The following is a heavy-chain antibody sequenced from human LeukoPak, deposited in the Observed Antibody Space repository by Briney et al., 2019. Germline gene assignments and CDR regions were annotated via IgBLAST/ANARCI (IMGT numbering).Heavy chain of an antibody. CDR3: ARAGTTVKYYYYYYMDV. V-gene: IGHV4-4*07. CDR1: GGSISSYY. J-gene: IGHJ6*03. Sequence: SETLSLTCTVAGGSISSYYWSWIRQPAGKGLEWIGRIYTSGSTNYNPSLKSRVTMSVDTSKNQFSLKLSSVTAADTAVYYCARAGTTVKYYYYYYMDVWGKGTTVTVSS. D-gene: IGHD4-17*01. CDR2: IYTSGST.